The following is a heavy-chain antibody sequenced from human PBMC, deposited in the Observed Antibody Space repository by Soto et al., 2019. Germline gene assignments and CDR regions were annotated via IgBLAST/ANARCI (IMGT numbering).Heavy chain of an antibody. D-gene: IGHD5-18*01. V-gene: IGHV4-59*01. Sequence: SETLSLTCSVSGGSINNFHWSWIRQPPGKGLEWIGFAFYSGRTTYNPSLQSRVTISVDTSHNHFSLKLRSVTAADTATYYCARIKSGYSYGSIIDFWGQGKLVTVSS. CDR1: GGSINNFH. CDR2: AFYSGRT. CDR3: ARIKSGYSYGSIIDF. J-gene: IGHJ4*02.